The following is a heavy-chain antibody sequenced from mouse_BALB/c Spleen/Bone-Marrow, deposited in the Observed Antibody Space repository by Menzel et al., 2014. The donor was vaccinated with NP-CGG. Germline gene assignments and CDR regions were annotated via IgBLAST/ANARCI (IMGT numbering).Heavy chain of an antibody. J-gene: IGHJ1*01. CDR3: ARDINDGYYWYFDV. CDR2: IRNKANGHTT. CDR1: GFTFTDYY. Sequence: EVMLVESGGGLVQPGGSLRLSCATSGFTFTDYYMSWVRQPPGKALEWLGFIRNKANGHTTEYSASVKGRFTISRDNSQSILYLQMNTLRAEDSATYYCARDINDGYYWYFDVWGAGTTVTVSS. D-gene: IGHD2-3*01. V-gene: IGHV7-3*02.